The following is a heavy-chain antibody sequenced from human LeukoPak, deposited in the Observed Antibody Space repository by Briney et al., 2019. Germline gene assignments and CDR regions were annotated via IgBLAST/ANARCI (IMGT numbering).Heavy chain of an antibody. D-gene: IGHD3-9*01. V-gene: IGHV3-21*01. CDR2: ISSSSSYI. Sequence: PGGSLRLSCAASGFTFSSYSMNWVRQAPGKGLEWVSSISSSSSYIYYADSVKGRFTISRDNAKNSLYLQMNSLRAEDTAVYYCAPGLTYYDILTGYSDEYFQHWGQGTLVSVSS. CDR3: APGLTYYDILTGYSDEYFQH. CDR1: GFTFSSYS. J-gene: IGHJ1*01.